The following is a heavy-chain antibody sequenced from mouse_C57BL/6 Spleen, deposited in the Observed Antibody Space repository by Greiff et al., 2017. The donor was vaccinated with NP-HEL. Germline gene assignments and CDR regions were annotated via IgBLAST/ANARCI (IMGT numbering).Heavy chain of an antibody. J-gene: IGHJ4*01. Sequence: QVQLQQPGAELVKPGASVKLSCKASGYTFTSYWMQWVKQRPGQGLEWIGEIDPSDSYTNYNQKFKGKATLTVDTSSSTAYMQLSSLTSEDSAVYYCARRGAQATDYAMDYWGQGTSVTVSS. CDR3: ARRGAQATDYAMDY. V-gene: IGHV1-50*01. CDR2: IDPSDSYT. CDR1: GYTFTSYW. D-gene: IGHD3-2*02.